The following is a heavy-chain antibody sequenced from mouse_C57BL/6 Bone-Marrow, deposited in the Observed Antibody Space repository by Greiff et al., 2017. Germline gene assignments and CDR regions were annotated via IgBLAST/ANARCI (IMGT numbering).Heavy chain of an antibody. Sequence: VQLQQSGAELVKPGASVKISCKASGYTFTDYYIHWVKQRPGQGLEWIGKIGPGSGSTYYNEKFKGKATLTADKSSSTADMQLSSLTSEDSAVYVCARSDGSSPYYFDYWGQGTTRTVSS. CDR3: ARSDGSSPYYFDY. V-gene: IGHV1-77*01. CDR2: IGPGSGST. D-gene: IGHD1-1*01. CDR1: GYTFTDYY. J-gene: IGHJ2*01.